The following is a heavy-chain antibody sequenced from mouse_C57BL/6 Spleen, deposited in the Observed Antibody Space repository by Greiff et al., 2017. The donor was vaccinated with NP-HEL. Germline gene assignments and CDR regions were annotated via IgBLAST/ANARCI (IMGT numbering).Heavy chain of an antibody. CDR3: ARPHDYYAMDY. CDR1: GFTFSDYG. V-gene: IGHV5-17*01. CDR2: ISSGSSTI. Sequence: EVKLVESGGGLVKPGGSLKLSCAASGFTFSDYGMHWVRQAPEKGLEWVAYISSGSSTIYYADTVKGRFTISRDNAKNTLFLQMTSLRSEDTAMYYCARPHDYYAMDYWGQGTSVTVSS. J-gene: IGHJ4*01.